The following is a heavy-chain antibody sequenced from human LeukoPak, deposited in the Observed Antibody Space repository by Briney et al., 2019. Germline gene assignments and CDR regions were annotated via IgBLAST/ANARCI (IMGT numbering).Heavy chain of an antibody. CDR2: ISSSSSTI. V-gene: IGHV3-48*04. D-gene: IGHD3-9*01. Sequence: TGGSLRLSCAASGFTFSSYSMNWVRQAPGEGLEWVSYISSSSSTIYYADSVKGRFTISRDNAKNSLYLQMNSLRAEDTAVYYCARDQKVRYFDWLPNDAFDIWGQGTMVTVSS. J-gene: IGHJ3*02. CDR3: ARDQKVRYFDWLPNDAFDI. CDR1: GFTFSSYS.